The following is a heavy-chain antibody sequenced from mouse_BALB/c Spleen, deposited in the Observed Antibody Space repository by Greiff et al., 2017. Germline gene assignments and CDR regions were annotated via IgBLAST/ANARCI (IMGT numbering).Heavy chain of an antibody. V-gene: IGHV5-4*02. CDR1: GFTFSDYY. D-gene: IGHD2-4*01. Sequence: EVHLVESGGGLVKPGGSLKLSCAASGFTFSDYYMYWVRQTPEKRLEWVATISDGGSYTYYPDSVKGRFTISRDNAKNNLYLQMSSLKSEDTAMYYCARDYYEDAMDYWGQGTSVTVSS. J-gene: IGHJ4*01. CDR3: ARDYYEDAMDY. CDR2: ISDGGSYT.